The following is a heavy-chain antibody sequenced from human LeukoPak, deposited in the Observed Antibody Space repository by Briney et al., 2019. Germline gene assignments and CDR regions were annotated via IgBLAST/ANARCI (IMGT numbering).Heavy chain of an antibody. J-gene: IGHJ4*02. CDR1: GCTFSTYA. Sequence: GGSLRLSCAASGCTFSTYAMHWVRQAPGKGLEWVTVISYDGTNKYYADSVKGRFTISRDNSKNALYLQMNSLRAEDTAVYYCARDWGSSWYYFDYWGQGNLVTVSS. V-gene: IGHV3-30-3*01. D-gene: IGHD6-13*01. CDR3: ARDWGSSWYYFDY. CDR2: ISYDGTNK.